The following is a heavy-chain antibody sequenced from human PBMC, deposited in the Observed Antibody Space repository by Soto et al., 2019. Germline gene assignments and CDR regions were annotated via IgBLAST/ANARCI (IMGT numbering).Heavy chain of an antibody. V-gene: IGHV4-30-4*01. CDR2: IYYSGST. CDR1: GGSISSGDYY. CDR3: ARDRVDLYYYYGMDV. Sequence: QVQLQESGPGLVKPSQTLSLTCTVSGGSISSGDYYWSWIRQPPGKGLEWIGYIYYSGSTYYNPSLKSRVTISVDTSKNQFSLKLSSVTAADTAVYYCARDRVDLYYYYGMDVWGQGTTVTVSS. J-gene: IGHJ6*02. D-gene: IGHD3-3*01.